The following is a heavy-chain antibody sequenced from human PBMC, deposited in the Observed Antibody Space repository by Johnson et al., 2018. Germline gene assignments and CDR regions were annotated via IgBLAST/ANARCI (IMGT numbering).Heavy chain of an antibody. Sequence: VQLVESGGGLVKPGGSLRLSCAASGFTFSSYSMNWVRQAPGKGLEWVSSISSSSSYIYYADSVKGRFTISRDNAKNTLYLKMNSLRAEDTAVYYWARGVSDYVPALYGMDVWGQGTTVTVSS. CDR3: ARGVSDYVPALYGMDV. J-gene: IGHJ6*02. V-gene: IGHV3-21*01. CDR1: GFTFSSYS. CDR2: ISSSSSYI. D-gene: IGHD4/OR15-4a*01.